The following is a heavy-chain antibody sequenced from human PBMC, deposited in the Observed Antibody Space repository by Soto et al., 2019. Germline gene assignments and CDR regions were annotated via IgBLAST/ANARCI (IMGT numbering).Heavy chain of an antibody. CDR3: ARNTFYYYGMDV. D-gene: IGHD3-16*01. V-gene: IGHV1-69*02. CDR2: IIPILGIA. CDR1: GGTFSSYT. Sequence: QVQLVQSGAEVKKPGSSVKVSCKASGGTFSSYTISWVRQAPGQGLEWMGRIIPILGIANYAQKFQGRVTMTADKSTSTAYMELSSLRSEDTAVYYCARNTFYYYGMDVWGQGTTVTVSS. J-gene: IGHJ6*02.